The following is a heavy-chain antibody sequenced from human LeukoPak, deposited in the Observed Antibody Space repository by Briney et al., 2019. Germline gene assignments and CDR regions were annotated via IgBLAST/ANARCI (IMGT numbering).Heavy chain of an antibody. CDR2: ISRTGSYI. CDR1: GFTFSSYN. Sequence: GGSLRLSCAASGFTFSSYNMNWVRQAPGRGLEWVSSISRTGSYIYYADSVKGRFTISRDNAQNSLYLQMNSLRVEDTAVYYCAKRPSDYGDYVSYFDYWGQGTLVTVSS. D-gene: IGHD4-17*01. V-gene: IGHV3-21*01. J-gene: IGHJ4*02. CDR3: AKRPSDYGDYVSYFDY.